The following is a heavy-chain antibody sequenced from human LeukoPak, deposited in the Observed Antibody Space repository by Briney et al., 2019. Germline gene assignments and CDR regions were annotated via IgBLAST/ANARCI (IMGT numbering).Heavy chain of an antibody. CDR1: GFTFSSYG. D-gene: IGHD3-3*01. Sequence: GGSLRVFCAASGFTFSSYGMHWVRQAPGKGLEWVAVISYDGSNKYYADSVKGRFTISRDNSKNTLYLQMNSLRAEDTAVYYCARDLSPIFGVVQYYFDYWGQGTLVTVSS. J-gene: IGHJ4*02. CDR2: ISYDGSNK. V-gene: IGHV3-30*03. CDR3: ARDLSPIFGVVQYYFDY.